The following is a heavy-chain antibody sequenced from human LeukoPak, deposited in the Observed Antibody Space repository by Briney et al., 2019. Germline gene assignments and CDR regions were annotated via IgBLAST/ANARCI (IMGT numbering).Heavy chain of an antibody. CDR3: ARERIAVAIDAFDI. J-gene: IGHJ3*02. V-gene: IGHV4-34*01. CDR2: INHSGST. D-gene: IGHD6-19*01. CDR1: GGSFSGYY. Sequence: PSETLSLTCAVYGGSFSGYYWSWIRQPPGKGLEWIGEINHSGSTKYKPSLKSRVTISVDTSKNQFSLKLSSVTAADTAVYYCARERIAVAIDAFDIWGQGTMVTVSS.